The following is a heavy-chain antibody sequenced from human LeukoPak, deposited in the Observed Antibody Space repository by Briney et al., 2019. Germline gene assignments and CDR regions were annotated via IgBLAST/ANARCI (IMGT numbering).Heavy chain of an antibody. V-gene: IGHV1-18*01. CDR1: GYTFTSYG. CDR2: ISAYNGNT. CDR3: ARVPVGYSSGWYRGDYFDY. Sequence: ASVKVSCKASGYTFTSYGISWLRQAPGQGLEWMGWISAYNGNTNYAQKLQGRVTMTTDTSTSTAYMELRSLRSDDTAVYYCARVPVGYSSGWYRGDYFDYWGQGTLVTVSS. D-gene: IGHD6-19*01. J-gene: IGHJ4*02.